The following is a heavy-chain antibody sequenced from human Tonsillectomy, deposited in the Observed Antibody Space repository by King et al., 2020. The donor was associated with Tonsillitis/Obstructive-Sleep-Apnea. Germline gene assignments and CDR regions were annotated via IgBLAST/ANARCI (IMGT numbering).Heavy chain of an antibody. V-gene: IGHV1-18*01. D-gene: IGHD3-10*01. CDR2: ISAYNGHT. J-gene: IGHJ5*02. Sequence: QLVQSGAEVKKPGASVKVSCKASGYTFTSYGINWVRQAPGQGLEWMGWISAYNGHTNYAQKLQGRVTMTTDTSTSTAYMELRSLRSDDTAVYYCARGSPGTYRPPNWFEPWGQGTLVTVSS. CDR3: ARGSPGTYRPPNWFEP. CDR1: GYTFTSYG.